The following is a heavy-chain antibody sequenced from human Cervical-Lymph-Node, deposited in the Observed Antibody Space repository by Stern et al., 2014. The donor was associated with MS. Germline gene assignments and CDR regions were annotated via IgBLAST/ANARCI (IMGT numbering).Heavy chain of an antibody. CDR3: ARGVHALSNDGLS. J-gene: IGHJ4*02. V-gene: IGHV1-2*06. CDR2: NNTTSGAT. CDR1: GFTFSGFF. Sequence: QVQLVESGAEVKKPGASVKVSCKASGFTFSGFFIHWVRQVPGQGLEWLGRNNTTSGATAYAPKFQGGITMTRETSINTAYLELSRLTSDDTAIYYCARGVHALSNDGLSWGQGALVTVSS. D-gene: IGHD1-1*01.